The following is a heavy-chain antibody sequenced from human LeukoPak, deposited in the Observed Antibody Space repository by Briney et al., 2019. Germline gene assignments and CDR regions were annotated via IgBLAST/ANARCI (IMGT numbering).Heavy chain of an antibody. J-gene: IGHJ4*02. CDR1: GGSISSYY. CDR3: ARAETTMVDS. V-gene: IGHV4-59*01. Sequence: SETLSLTCTVPGGSISSYYWSWIRQPPGKGLEWIGYIYYSGSTNYNPSLKSRVTISVDTSKNQFSLKLSSVAAADTAVYYCARAETTMVDSWGQGTLVTVSS. CDR2: IYYSGST. D-gene: IGHD5-18*01.